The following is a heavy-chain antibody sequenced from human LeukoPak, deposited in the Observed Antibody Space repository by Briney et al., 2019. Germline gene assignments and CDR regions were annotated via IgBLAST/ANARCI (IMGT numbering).Heavy chain of an antibody. CDR3: AKLTYYDFWSGYQYFQH. Sequence: GGSLRLSCAASGFTFSSHAMGWVRQAPGKGLEWVSAISGGGDNTYYADSVKGRFTISRDNSKNTLYLQMNSLRAEDTALYYCAKLTYYDFWSGYQYFQHWGQGTLVTVSS. CDR2: ISGGGDNT. CDR1: GFTFSSHA. V-gene: IGHV3-23*01. J-gene: IGHJ1*01. D-gene: IGHD3-3*01.